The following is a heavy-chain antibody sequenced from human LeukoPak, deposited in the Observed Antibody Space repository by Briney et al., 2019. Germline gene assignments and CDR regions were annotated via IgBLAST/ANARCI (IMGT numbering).Heavy chain of an antibody. D-gene: IGHD6-19*01. CDR2: INHSGST. CDR1: GGSFSGYY. CDR3: ARHKSSSGWPPEGAFDI. J-gene: IGHJ3*02. V-gene: IGHV4-34*01. Sequence: SETLSLTCAVYGGSFSGYYWSWIRQPPGKGLEWIGEINHSGSTNYNPSLKSRVTISVDTSKNQFSLKLSSVTAAGTAVYYCARHKSSSGWPPEGAFDIWGQGTMVTVSS.